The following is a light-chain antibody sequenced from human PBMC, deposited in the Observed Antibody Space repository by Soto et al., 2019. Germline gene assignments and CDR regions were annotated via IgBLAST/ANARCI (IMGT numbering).Light chain of an antibody. Sequence: QSVLTQPRSVSGSPGQSVTISCTGTSSDVGGYNYVSWYQQHPGKAPKLMIYDVSKRPSGVPDRFSGSKSGNTASLTISGLQAEDEAYYYCCSSAGRFGVFGGGTKLTVL. V-gene: IGLV2-11*01. J-gene: IGLJ2*01. CDR3: CSSAGRFGV. CDR2: DVS. CDR1: SSDVGGYNY.